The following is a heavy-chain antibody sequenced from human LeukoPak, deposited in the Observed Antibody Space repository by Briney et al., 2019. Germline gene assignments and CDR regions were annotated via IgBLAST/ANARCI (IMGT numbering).Heavy chain of an antibody. CDR2: INPNSGGT. CDR3: ARDQSGYSYGYDFDY. Sequence: ASVKVSCKASGYTFTGYYMHWVRQAPGQGLEWMGRINPNSGGTSYAQKFQGRVTLTRDTSISTAYMELSRLRSDDTAVYYCARDQSGYSYGYDFDYWGQGTLVTVSS. J-gene: IGHJ4*02. D-gene: IGHD5-18*01. V-gene: IGHV1-2*06. CDR1: GYTFTGYY.